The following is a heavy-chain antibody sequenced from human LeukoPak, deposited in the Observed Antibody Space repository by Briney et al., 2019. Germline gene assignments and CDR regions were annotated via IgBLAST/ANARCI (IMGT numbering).Heavy chain of an antibody. CDR3: ARRRLFGNSWPFDS. J-gene: IGHJ4*02. CDR1: GVSISSAPNY. CDR2: IHHSGGT. V-gene: IGHV4-39*01. D-gene: IGHD6-13*01. Sequence: SETLSLTCTVSGVSISSAPNYWDWIRQPPGTGLEWIGEIHHSGGTYYNPSLKSRVTISLDTSKNQFSLNLTSVTAADTAVYYCARRRLFGNSWPFDSWGQGTLVIVSS.